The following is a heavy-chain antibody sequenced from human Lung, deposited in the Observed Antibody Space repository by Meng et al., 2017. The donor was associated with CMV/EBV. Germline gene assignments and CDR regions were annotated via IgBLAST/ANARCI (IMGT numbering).Heavy chain of an antibody. CDR3: VRAVHGLEI. CDR2: VNPYNSDG. CDR1: GYTLTTYG. J-gene: IGHJ3*02. V-gene: IGHV1-8*01. Sequence: ASXXVSCKASGYTLTTYGINWVRQAPGQGLEWMGWVNPYNSDGGYAQRFQGRVTVTTDTSINTAYLELTSLRSDDTAVYYCVRAVHGLEIWGQGTTVTVSS.